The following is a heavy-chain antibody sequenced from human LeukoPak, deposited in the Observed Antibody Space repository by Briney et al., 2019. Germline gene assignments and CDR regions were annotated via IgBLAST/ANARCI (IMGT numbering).Heavy chain of an antibody. CDR2: ISWNSVNI. CDR1: GLTFYDYA. V-gene: IGHV3-9*01. J-gene: IGHJ4*02. D-gene: IGHD2-2*01. Sequence: GGSLRLSCAASGLTFYDYAMHWVRQAPGKGLEWVSGISWNSVNIGYADSVKGRFTISRDNAKNSLYLQMNSLRADDTALYYCAKAAYCTGTSCCLDYWGQGTLVTVSS. CDR3: AKAAYCTGTSCCLDY.